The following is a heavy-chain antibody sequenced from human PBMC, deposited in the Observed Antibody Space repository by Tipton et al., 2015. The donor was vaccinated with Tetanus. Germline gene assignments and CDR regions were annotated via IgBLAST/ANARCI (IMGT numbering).Heavy chain of an antibody. Sequence: TLSLTCTVSGDSVNNGAFYWTWIRQHPGKGLEWIGNIYHRGSTYYNPSLKSRVTISVDTSKNQFSLKLSSVTAADTAVYYCARDPAVLRFLEWLPDWYFALWGRGTLVTVSS. CDR3: ARDPAVLRFLEWLPDWYFAL. CDR1: GDSVNNGAFY. J-gene: IGHJ2*01. D-gene: IGHD3-3*01. CDR2: IYHRGST. V-gene: IGHV4-31*03.